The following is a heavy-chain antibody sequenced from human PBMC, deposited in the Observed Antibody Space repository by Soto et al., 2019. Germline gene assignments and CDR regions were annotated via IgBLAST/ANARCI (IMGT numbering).Heavy chain of an antibody. CDR3: ARQRTSVVTQAYFDV. J-gene: IGHJ4*02. D-gene: IGHD2-21*02. Sequence: SETLSLTCTVTGDSISSRSYYWGWIRQPPGKGLEWIGSIYYSGSTYNNPSLRSRVSMSIDTSKDQFSLKLKSVTAADTALYFCARQRTSVVTQAYFDVWGPGXLVTVYS. V-gene: IGHV4-39*01. CDR1: GDSISSRSYY. CDR2: IYYSGST.